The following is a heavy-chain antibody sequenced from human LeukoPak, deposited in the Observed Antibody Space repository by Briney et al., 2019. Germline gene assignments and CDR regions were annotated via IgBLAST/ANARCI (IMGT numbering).Heavy chain of an antibody. CDR2: MNPNSGNT. D-gene: IGHD3-22*01. CDR1: GYTFTSYD. J-gene: IGHJ6*03. Sequence: GASVKVSCKAFGYTFTSYDINWVRQATGQGLEWMGWMNPNSGNTGYAQKFQGRVTMTRNTSISTAYMELSSLRSEDTAVYYCARGLWYYDSSGYYSHYYYYMDVWGKGTTVTVSS. CDR3: ARGLWYYDSSGYYSHYYYYMDV. V-gene: IGHV1-8*01.